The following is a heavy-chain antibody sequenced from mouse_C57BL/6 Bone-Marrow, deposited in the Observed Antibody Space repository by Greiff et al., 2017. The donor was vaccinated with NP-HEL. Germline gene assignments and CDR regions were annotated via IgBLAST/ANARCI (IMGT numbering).Heavy chain of an antibody. CDR2: ISDGGSYT. J-gene: IGHJ1*03. V-gene: IGHV5-4*01. Sequence: EVQGVESGGGLVKPGGSLKLSCAASGFTFSSYAMSWVRQTPEKRLEWVATISDGGSYTYYPDNVKGRFTISRDNAKNNLYLQMSHLKSEDTAMYYCARDYDYYGSSYPYWYFDVWGTGTTVTVSS. CDR1: GFTFSSYA. CDR3: ARDYDYYGSSYPYWYFDV. D-gene: IGHD1-1*01.